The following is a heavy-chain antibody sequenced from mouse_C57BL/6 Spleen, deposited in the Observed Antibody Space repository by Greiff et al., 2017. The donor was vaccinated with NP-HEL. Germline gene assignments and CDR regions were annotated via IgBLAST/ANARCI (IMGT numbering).Heavy chain of an antibody. Sequence: QVQLKEPGTELVKPGASVKLSCKASGYTFTSYWMHWVKQRPGQGLEWIGNINPSNGGTNYNEKFKSKATLTVDKSSSTAYMQLSSLTSEDSAVYYCAREGDLYYYFDYWGQGTTLTVSS. CDR3: AREGDLYYYFDY. V-gene: IGHV1-53*01. CDR1: GYTFTSYW. J-gene: IGHJ2*01. D-gene: IGHD1-1*01. CDR2: INPSNGGT.